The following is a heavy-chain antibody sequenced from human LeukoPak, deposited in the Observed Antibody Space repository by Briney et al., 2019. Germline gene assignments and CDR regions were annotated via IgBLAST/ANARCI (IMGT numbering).Heavy chain of an antibody. CDR1: GGTFSSYA. Sequence: SVKLSCKASGGTFSSYAISWVRQAPGQGLEWMGRIIPILGIANYAQKFQGRVTITADKSTSTAYMELSSLRSEDTAVYYCARGGYDYYDSSDYHFDYWGQGTLVTVSS. V-gene: IGHV1-69*04. J-gene: IGHJ4*02. CDR2: IIPILGIA. D-gene: IGHD3-22*01. CDR3: ARGGYDYYDSSDYHFDY.